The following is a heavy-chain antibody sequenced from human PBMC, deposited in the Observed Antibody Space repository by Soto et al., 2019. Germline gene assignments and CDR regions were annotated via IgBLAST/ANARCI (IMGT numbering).Heavy chain of an antibody. CDR2: ISYDGSNK. J-gene: IGHJ6*04. CDR1: GFTFSSYG. V-gene: IGHV3-30*18. D-gene: IGHD2-2*01. CDR3: AKELPAALTYYYYGMDV. Sequence: GGSLRLSCAASGFTFSSYGMHWVRQAPGKGLEWVAVISYDGSNKYYADSVKGRFTISRDNSKNTLYLQMNSLRAEDTAVYYXAKELPAALTYYYYGMDVWGEGTTVTVSS.